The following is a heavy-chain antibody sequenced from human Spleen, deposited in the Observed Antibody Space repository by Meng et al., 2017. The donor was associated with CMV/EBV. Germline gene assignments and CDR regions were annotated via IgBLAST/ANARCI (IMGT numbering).Heavy chain of an antibody. V-gene: IGHV4-61*01. CDR3: AGDDCGGDCYLGNDWFDP. CDR2: IYYSGST. CDR1: VSSGSYY. D-gene: IGHD2-21*01. J-gene: IGHJ5*02. Sequence: VSSGSYYWGWIRQPPGQELEWIMYIYYSGSTNYNPSLKSRITISVDTSKNQFSLKLSSVAAADTAVYYCAGDDCGGDCYLGNDWFDPWGQGTLVPSPQ.